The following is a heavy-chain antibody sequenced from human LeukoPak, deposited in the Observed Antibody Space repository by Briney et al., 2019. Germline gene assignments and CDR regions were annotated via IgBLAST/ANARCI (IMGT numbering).Heavy chain of an antibody. V-gene: IGHV3-53*01. Sequence: GGSLRLSCAASGFTVSSNYMSWIRQAPGKGLEWVSVIYSGGNTYYADSVKGRFTISRDNSKNTLYLQMNSLRAEDTAVYYCARDSVAGNGDFWGQGTLVTVSS. J-gene: IGHJ4*02. CDR2: IYSGGNT. D-gene: IGHD6-19*01. CDR1: GFTVSSNY. CDR3: ARDSVAGNGDF.